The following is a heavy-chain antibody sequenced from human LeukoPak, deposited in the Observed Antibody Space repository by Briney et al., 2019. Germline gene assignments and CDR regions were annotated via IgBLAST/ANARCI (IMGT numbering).Heavy chain of an antibody. Sequence: ASVNVSCKASGYTFTVYYMHWVGQAPGQGREWMGWINPNSGGTNYAQKFQGRVTMTRDTSISTAYMELSRLRSDDTAVYYCARAPAVGSSSAPINWGQGTLVTVSS. CDR1: GYTFTVYY. D-gene: IGHD6-6*01. J-gene: IGHJ4*02. V-gene: IGHV1-2*02. CDR3: ARAPAVGSSSAPIN. CDR2: INPNSGGT.